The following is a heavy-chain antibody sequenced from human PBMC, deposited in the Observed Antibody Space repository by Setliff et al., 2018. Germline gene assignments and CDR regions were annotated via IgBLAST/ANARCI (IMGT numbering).Heavy chain of an antibody. V-gene: IGHV3-15*01. CDR1: GFTYSNSW. CDR2: MKSKTDGGTT. D-gene: IGHD5-18*01. CDR3: AKDQELWPKYPDY. Sequence: GRSRRLPGAAAGFTYSNSWMSWVRQAAGKGLAWVGRMKSKTDGGTTDDAAPVKGRFTISRDDSKSTLYLQMNSRKTEDTAVYHCAKDQELWPKYPDYSGQGTLVTVSS. J-gene: IGHJ4*03.